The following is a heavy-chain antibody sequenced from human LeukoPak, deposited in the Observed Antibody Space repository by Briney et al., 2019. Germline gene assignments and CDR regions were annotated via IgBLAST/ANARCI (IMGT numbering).Heavy chain of an antibody. V-gene: IGHV3-23*01. Sequence: GGPLRLSCAASGFTFSSYAMSWVRQAPGKGLEWVSAISGSGGSTYYADSVKGRFTISRDNSKNTLYLQMNSLRAEDTAVYYCAKDRVVVVAAYFDYWGQGTLVTVSS. J-gene: IGHJ4*02. CDR1: GFTFSSYA. CDR2: ISGSGGST. CDR3: AKDRVVVVAAYFDY. D-gene: IGHD2-15*01.